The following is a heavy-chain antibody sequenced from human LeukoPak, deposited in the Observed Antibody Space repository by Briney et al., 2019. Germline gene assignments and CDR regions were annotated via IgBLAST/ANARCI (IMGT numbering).Heavy chain of an antibody. V-gene: IGHV5-51*01. CDR1: GSRFTNYW. CDR3: VRFLNHAFEL. CDR2: IYPSDSDT. J-gene: IGHJ3*01. Sequence: GESLKISCQSFGSRFTNYWIGGVRQLPEKGLEWMGIIYPSDSDTRYSPSFQGQVTISVDKSINTAYLHWSSLKASDTAMYYCVRFLNHAFELWGQGTMVTVSS.